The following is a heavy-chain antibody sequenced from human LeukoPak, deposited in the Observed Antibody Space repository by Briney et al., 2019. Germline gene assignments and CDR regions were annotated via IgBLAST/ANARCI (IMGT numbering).Heavy chain of an antibody. CDR1: GFTFSAYA. V-gene: IGHV3-23*01. CDR3: ARDLHYYVAMAV. Sequence: GRTLRLSCEASGFTFSAYAMTWVRDAPGKGLEWVSSRGRDNKPHYSESVKRRCGISRDNSKNKLVLQLHNRRVEDMVLYYCARDLHYYVAMAVGGEGTGVRVSS. CDR2: RGRDNKP. J-gene: IGHJ6*01. D-gene: IGHD3-10*02.